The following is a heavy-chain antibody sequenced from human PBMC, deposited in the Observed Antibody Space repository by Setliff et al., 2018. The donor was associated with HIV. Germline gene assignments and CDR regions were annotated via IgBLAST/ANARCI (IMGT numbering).Heavy chain of an antibody. V-gene: IGHV3-21*01. CDR1: GFNFKNYN. CDR3: ARVPASTAYYARFDY. D-gene: IGHD3-16*01. J-gene: IGHJ4*02. CDR2: ISSDSRYI. Sequence: PGGSLRLSCVGSGFNFKNYNMNWVRQAPGKGLEWISSISSDSRYIYYADSVKGRFTISRDNAKDSVYLQISALRGEDTAVYYCARVPASTAYYARFDYWGEGTPVTVSS.